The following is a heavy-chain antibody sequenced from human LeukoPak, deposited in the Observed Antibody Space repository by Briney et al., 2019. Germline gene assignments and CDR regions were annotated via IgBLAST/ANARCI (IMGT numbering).Heavy chain of an antibody. V-gene: IGHV1-8*01. CDR2: MNPNSGNT. J-gene: IGHJ3*02. D-gene: IGHD3-3*01. CDR1: GYTFTRYV. CDR3: ARGATLRFLEWFHDAFDI. Sequence: ASVKVSCKASGYTFTRYVINWVRQATGQGLEWMGWMNPNSGNTGYAQKFQGRVTMTRNTSISTAYMELSSLRSEDTAVYYCARGATLRFLEWFHDAFDIWGQGTMVTVSS.